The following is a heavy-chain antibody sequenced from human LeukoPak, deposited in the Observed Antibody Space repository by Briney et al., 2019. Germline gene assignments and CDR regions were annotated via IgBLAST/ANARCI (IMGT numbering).Heavy chain of an antibody. J-gene: IGHJ4*02. CDR3: ARDHGRARTFDY. V-gene: IGHV3-30-3*01. CDR1: GFTFGSYA. Sequence: GGSLRLSCAASGFTFGSYAMHWVRQAPGKGLEWVAVISYDGSNKYYADSVKGRFTISRDNSKNTLYLQMNSLRAEDTAVYYCARDHGRARTFDYWGQGTLVTVSS. CDR2: ISYDGSNK. D-gene: IGHD3-10*02.